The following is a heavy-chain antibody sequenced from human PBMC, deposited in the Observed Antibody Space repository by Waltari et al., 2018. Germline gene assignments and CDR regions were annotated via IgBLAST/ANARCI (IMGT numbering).Heavy chain of an antibody. CDR3: AKDMPPKWEQQLGGVFDY. D-gene: IGHD6-13*01. V-gene: IGHV3-15*01. CDR1: GFTFSNAW. Sequence: EVQLVESGGGLVKPGGSLRLSCAASGFTFSNAWMSWVRQAPGKGLEWVGRIKSKTDGGTTDYAAPVKGRFTISRDDSKNTLYLQMNSLKTEDTAVYYCAKDMPPKWEQQLGGVFDYWGQGTLVTVSS. CDR2: IKSKTDGGTT. J-gene: IGHJ4*02.